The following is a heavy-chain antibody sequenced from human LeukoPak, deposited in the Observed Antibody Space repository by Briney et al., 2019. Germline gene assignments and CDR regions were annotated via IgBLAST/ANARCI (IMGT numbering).Heavy chain of an antibody. J-gene: IGHJ5*02. D-gene: IGHD2-2*01. CDR2: INPNSGGT. Sequence: ASVKVSXKASGYTFTGYYMHWVRQAPGQGLEWMGRINPNSGGTNYAQKFHGRVTMTRDTSISTAYMELSRLRSDDTAVYYCARDSYQLLFVVGREVGWFDPWGQGTLVTVSS. CDR1: GYTFTGYY. V-gene: IGHV1-2*06. CDR3: ARDSYQLLFVVGREVGWFDP.